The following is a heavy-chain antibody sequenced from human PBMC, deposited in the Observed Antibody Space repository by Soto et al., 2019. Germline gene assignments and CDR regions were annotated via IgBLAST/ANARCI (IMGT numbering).Heavy chain of an antibody. CDR2: IIPILGIA. CDR3: ARSLGYCSGGSCYGYYYMDV. CDR1: GGTFSSYT. Sequence: PSVKVSCTASGGTFSSYTISWVRQAPGQGLEWMGRIIPILGIANYAQKFQGRVTITADKSTSTAYMELSSLRSEDTAVYYCARSLGYCSGGSCYGYYYMDVWGKGTTVTVSS. D-gene: IGHD2-15*01. J-gene: IGHJ6*03. V-gene: IGHV1-69*02.